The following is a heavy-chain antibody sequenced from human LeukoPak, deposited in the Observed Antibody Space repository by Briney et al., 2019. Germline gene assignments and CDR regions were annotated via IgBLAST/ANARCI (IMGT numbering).Heavy chain of an antibody. D-gene: IGHD3-22*01. Sequence: SVKVSCKSSGGTFSTYAISWVRQAPGQGLEWMGGIIPILGTAKYAKKFQGRVTITADEFTSTAHMELSRLRSEDTAVYYCASNKNYYEGSGHYVFDYWGQGTLVTISS. CDR3: ASNKNYYEGSGHYVFDY. V-gene: IGHV1-69*01. J-gene: IGHJ4*02. CDR2: IIPILGTA. CDR1: GGTFSTYA.